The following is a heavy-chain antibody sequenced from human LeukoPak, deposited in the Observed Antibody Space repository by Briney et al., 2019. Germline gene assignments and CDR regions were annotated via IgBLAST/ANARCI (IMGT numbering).Heavy chain of an antibody. CDR3: ARDGNSGSSLDI. J-gene: IGHJ3*02. D-gene: IGHD6-6*01. CDR2: IYPYSGDT. CDR1: EYTFTGYY. V-gene: IGHV1-2*02. Sequence: EASVTFSCKASEYTFTGYYIHWVRQAPGQGLEWMGWIYPYSGDTNYAQNFQGRVTMTRDTSISTAYMELSSLKSDDTAVYYCARDGNSGSSLDIWGQGTMLTASS.